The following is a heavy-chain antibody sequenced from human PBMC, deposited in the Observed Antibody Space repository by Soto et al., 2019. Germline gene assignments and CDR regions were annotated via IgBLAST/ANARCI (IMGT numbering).Heavy chain of an antibody. CDR2: IKQDGSEK. D-gene: IGHD5-18*01. CDR1: GFTFSSYW. J-gene: IGHJ3*02. Sequence: EVQLVESGGGLVQPGGSLRLSCAASGFTFSSYWMSWVRQAPGKGLEWVANIKQDGSEKYYVDSVKGRFTISRDNAKNSLYLQMNSLRAEDTAVYYCARGIRWIQLWFCMALDIWGQGTMVTVSS. CDR3: ARGIRWIQLWFCMALDI. V-gene: IGHV3-7*05.